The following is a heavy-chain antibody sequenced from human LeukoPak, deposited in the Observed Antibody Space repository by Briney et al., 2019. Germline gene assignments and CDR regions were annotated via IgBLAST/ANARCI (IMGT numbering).Heavy chain of an antibody. CDR1: GFTSSSYA. J-gene: IGHJ3*02. Sequence: GGSLRLSCAASGFTSSSYAMSWVRQGPRRGLERVSAISGSGGSTYYADSVKGRFTISRDNSKNTLYLQMNSLRAEDTAVYYCAKAEQWLVFSAFDIWGQGTMVTVSS. CDR2: ISGSGGST. CDR3: AKAEQWLVFSAFDI. V-gene: IGHV3-23*01. D-gene: IGHD6-19*01.